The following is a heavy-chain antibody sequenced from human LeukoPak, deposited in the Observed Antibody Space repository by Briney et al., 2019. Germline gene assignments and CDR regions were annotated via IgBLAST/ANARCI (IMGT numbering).Heavy chain of an antibody. V-gene: IGHV4-31*03. Sequence: PSQTLPLTCTVSGGSISSGGYYWSWIRQHPGKGLEWIGYIYYSGSTYYNPSLKSRVTISVDTSKNQFSLKLSSVTAADTAVYYCARDDTDYYDSSGYFPWGQGTLVTVSS. J-gene: IGHJ5*02. CDR3: ARDDTDYYDSSGYFP. CDR2: IYYSGST. D-gene: IGHD3-22*01. CDR1: GGSISSGGYY.